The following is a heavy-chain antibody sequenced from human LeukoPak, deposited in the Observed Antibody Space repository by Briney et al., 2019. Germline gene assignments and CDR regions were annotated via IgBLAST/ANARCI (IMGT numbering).Heavy chain of an antibody. CDR2: INTNTGNP. D-gene: IGHD2/OR15-2a*01. CDR1: GYTFTSYG. V-gene: IGHV7-4-1*02. J-gene: IGHJ6*03. CDR3: ARALSRYYYYMDV. Sequence: GASVKVSCKASGYTFTSYGISWVRQAPGQGLEWMGWINTNTGNPTYAQGFTGRFVFSLDTSVSTAYLQISSLKAEDTAVYYCARALSRYYYYMDVWGKGTTVTVSS.